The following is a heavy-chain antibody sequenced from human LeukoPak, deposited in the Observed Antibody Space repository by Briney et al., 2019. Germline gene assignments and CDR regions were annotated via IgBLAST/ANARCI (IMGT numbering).Heavy chain of an antibody. V-gene: IGHV1-2*04. D-gene: IGHD6-19*01. Sequence: ASVKVSCKASGYTFTGYYMHWVRQAPGQGLEWMGWINPNSGGTNYAQKFQGWVTMTRDTSISTAYMELSRLRSDDTAVYYCAGGAGIALAGTGIYDWFDPWGQGTLVTVSS. J-gene: IGHJ5*02. CDR2: INPNSGGT. CDR1: GYTFTGYY. CDR3: AGGAGIALAGTGIYDWFDP.